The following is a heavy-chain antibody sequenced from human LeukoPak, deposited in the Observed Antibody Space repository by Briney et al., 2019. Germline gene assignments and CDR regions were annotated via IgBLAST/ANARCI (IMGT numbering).Heavy chain of an antibody. CDR3: ARGIAATGEDAFDI. Sequence: ASVKVSCKASGYTFTSYDINWVRQATGQGLEWMGWMNPNSGNTGYAQKFQGRVTITADESTSTAYMELSSLRSEDTAVYYCARGIAATGEDAFDIWGQGTMVTVSS. J-gene: IGHJ3*02. CDR1: GYTFTSYD. D-gene: IGHD6-13*01. V-gene: IGHV1-8*01. CDR2: MNPNSGNT.